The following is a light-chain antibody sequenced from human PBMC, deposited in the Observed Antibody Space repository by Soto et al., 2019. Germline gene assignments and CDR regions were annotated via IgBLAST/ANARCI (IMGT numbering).Light chain of an antibody. CDR3: QQYNNWPPWT. CDR1: QAIRND. J-gene: IGKJ1*01. V-gene: IGKV1-17*01. Sequence: DIQMTQSPSSLSASVGDRVTITCRTSQAIRNDVGWYQQTPGKDPKRLIYVASRLESGVPSRFSGSGFGTEFTLTISSLQSEDFAVYYCQQYNNWPPWTFVQGTKVDIK. CDR2: VAS.